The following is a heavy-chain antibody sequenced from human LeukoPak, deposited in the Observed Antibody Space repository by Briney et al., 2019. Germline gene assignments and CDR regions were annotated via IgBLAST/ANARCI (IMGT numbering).Heavy chain of an antibody. J-gene: IGHJ4*02. CDR1: GFTVSSNY. CDR3: ARDYTDKFCPDY. CDR2: ISYDENNK. V-gene: IGHV3-30-3*01. Sequence: QPGGSLRLSCAASGFTVSSNYMSWVRQAPGKGLDWVATISYDENNKHYADSVKGRVTISRDNSKNTVFLQMNSLKSEDSAVYYCARDYTDKFCPDYWGQGTLVTVSS. D-gene: IGHD3-16*01.